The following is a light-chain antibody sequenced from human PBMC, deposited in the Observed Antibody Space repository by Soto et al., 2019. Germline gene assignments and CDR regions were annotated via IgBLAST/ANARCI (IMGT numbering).Light chain of an antibody. CDR2: AAS. Sequence: DIQMTQSPSSLSASVGDRVAITCRASQGISNDLAWYQQKPGKVPKLLIYAASTLQSKVPSRFSGSGSGTDFTLTISSLQPEDVETYYCQKYNNVPLTFGPGTKVDIK. J-gene: IGKJ3*01. V-gene: IGKV1-27*01. CDR1: QGISND. CDR3: QKYNNVPLT.